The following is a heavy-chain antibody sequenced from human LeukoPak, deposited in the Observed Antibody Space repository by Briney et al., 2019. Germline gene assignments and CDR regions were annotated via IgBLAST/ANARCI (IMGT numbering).Heavy chain of an antibody. Sequence: GGSLRLSCAASGFTFSSYAMSWVRQAPGRGLQLVSGISASGATTYYADSLKGRFTVSRDISKNTLYLQMNSLRAEDTAIYYCAKVRKGVGAFDLWGQGTMVTVSS. D-gene: IGHD3-16*01. V-gene: IGHV3-23*01. CDR1: GFTFSSYA. J-gene: IGHJ3*01. CDR3: AKVRKGVGAFDL. CDR2: ISASGATT.